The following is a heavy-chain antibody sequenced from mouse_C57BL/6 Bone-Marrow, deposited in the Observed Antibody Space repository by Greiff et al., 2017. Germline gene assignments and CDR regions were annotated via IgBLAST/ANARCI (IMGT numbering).Heavy chain of an antibody. J-gene: IGHJ4*01. CDR3: ARGPRIIATVPRSYYAMDY. CDR2: INPNYGTT. D-gene: IGHD1-1*01. CDR1: GYSFTDYN. V-gene: IGHV1-39*01. Sequence: EVQLQQSGPELVKPGASVKISCKASGYSFTDYNMNWVKQSNGKSLEWIGVINPNYGTTSYNQKFKGKATLTVDQSSSTAYMQLNSLTSEDSAVYYCARGPRIIATVPRSYYAMDYWGQGTSVTVSS.